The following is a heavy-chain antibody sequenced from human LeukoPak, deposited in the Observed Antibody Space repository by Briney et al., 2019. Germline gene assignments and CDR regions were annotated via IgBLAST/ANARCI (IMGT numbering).Heavy chain of an antibody. Sequence: SETLSLTCAVYGGSFSGYYWSWIRQPPGKGLEWIGEINHSGSTNYNPSLKSRVTISVDTSKNQFSLKLSSVTVADTAVYYCARLWSPSCRGGSCPHQPNSWGQGTLVTVSS. V-gene: IGHV4-34*01. CDR2: INHSGST. J-gene: IGHJ4*02. CDR3: ARLWSPSCRGGSCPHQPNS. CDR1: GGSFSGYY. D-gene: IGHD2-15*01.